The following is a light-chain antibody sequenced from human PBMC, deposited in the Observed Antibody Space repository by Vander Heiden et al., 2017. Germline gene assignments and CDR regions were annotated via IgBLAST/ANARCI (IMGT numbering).Light chain of an antibody. CDR2: DVT. V-gene: IGLV3-21*02. Sequence: SYVLTQPPSVSVAPGQTARITCGGNNIGSQSVHWYQQKPCQAPVLVVYDVTDRPSGIPARFSGSNSGNTATLTISRVEAGDEADYYCQVWDSSSDHRGVFGGGTKLTVL. CDR3: QVWDSSSDHRGV. CDR1: NIGSQS. J-gene: IGLJ3*02.